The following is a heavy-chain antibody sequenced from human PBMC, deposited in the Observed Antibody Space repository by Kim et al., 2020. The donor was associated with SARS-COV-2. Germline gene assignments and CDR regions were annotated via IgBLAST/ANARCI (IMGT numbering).Heavy chain of an antibody. CDR3: ARASSTSCPYYYMDV. CDR1: GFTFSTYW. Sequence: GGSLRLSCAASGFTFSTYWMYWVRQAPGKGLVWVSAINSDGSGTNYADSVKGRFTISRDNAKNTLYLQMNSLRAEDTAVYYCARASSTSCPYYYMDVRGKGPTLTVP. CDR2: INSDGSGT. J-gene: IGHJ6*03. V-gene: IGHV3-74*01. D-gene: IGHD2-2*01.